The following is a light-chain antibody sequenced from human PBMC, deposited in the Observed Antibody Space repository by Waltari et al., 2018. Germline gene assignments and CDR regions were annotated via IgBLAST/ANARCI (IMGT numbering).Light chain of an antibody. CDR3: FSYACINTYNYV. V-gene: IGLV2-8*01. CDR2: EVT. Sequence: QSALTQPPSASGSPGTSVTISCTGTSAYVGDYNSVSWFQQRPGRAPKLLIYEVTKRPSGVPDRFSVSTTGNTASLTVSVLQADDEADYYCFSYACINTYNYVFGGGTVVPVL. CDR1: SAYVGDYNS. J-gene: IGLJ1*01.